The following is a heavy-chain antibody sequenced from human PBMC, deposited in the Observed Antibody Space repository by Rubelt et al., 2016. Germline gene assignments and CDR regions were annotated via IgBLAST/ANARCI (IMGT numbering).Heavy chain of an antibody. Sequence: GGGVVQPGRSLRLSCAASGFSFRNFGMHWVRQAPGKGLDWVAVIWYDGSNKYYADSVKGRFTISRDNSKNTLDLQMNSLRHDDTAVYYCAKAWFSSSSDYWGQGTLVTVSS. J-gene: IGHJ4*02. CDR3: AKAWFSSSSDY. CDR2: IWYDGSNK. V-gene: IGHV3-33*06. CDR1: GFSFRNFG. D-gene: IGHD6-6*01.